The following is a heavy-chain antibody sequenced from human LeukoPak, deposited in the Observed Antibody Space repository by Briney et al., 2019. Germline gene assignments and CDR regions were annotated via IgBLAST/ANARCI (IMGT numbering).Heavy chain of an antibody. CDR2: IYYSGST. CDR1: GGSTGSYY. CDR3: ARDKEGIAAAGYFDY. V-gene: IGHV4-59*12. Sequence: SETLSLTCTVSGGSTGSYYWSWIRQPPGKGLEWIGYIYYSGSTNYNPSLKSRVTISVDTSKNQFSLKLSSVTAADTAVYYCARDKEGIAAAGYFDYWGQGTLVTVSS. J-gene: IGHJ4*02. D-gene: IGHD6-13*01.